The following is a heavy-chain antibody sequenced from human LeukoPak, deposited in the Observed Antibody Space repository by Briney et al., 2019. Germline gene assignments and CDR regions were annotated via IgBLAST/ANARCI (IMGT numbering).Heavy chain of an antibody. V-gene: IGHV1-46*01. J-gene: IGHJ4*02. CDR3: ATGGGGDRLDY. Sequence: ASVKVSCKSCRGIHTKYHMHELRQAPGQGLEWMGIINPSGGSTNYAQKFQGRVTLTRDTSTSTVYMEACRLKSGVTAVYYCATGGGGDRLDYWGQGTLVTVSS. D-gene: IGHD3-3*01. CDR1: RGIHTKYH. CDR2: INPSGGST.